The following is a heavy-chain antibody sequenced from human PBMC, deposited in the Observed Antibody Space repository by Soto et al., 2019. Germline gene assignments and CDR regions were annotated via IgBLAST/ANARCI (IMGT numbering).Heavy chain of an antibody. D-gene: IGHD3-16*02. CDR2: VSYDGSNK. CDR1: GFTFSSYG. V-gene: IGHV3-30*18. J-gene: IGHJ4*02. CDR3: AKSRVFIGAIVTLLDS. Sequence: GGALRLSCAASGFTFSSYGVHWVRQAPGKGLEWVASVSYDGSNKHYADSVKGRFTISRGNSENTLYLQMNGLRADDTALYFCAKSRVFIGAIVTLLDSWGQGTQVTVSS.